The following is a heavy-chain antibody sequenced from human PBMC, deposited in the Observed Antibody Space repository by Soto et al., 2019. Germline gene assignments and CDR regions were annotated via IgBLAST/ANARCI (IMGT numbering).Heavy chain of an antibody. D-gene: IGHD6-13*01. Sequence: SVKVSCKASGGTFSSYAISWVRQAPGQGLEWMGGIIPIFGTANYAQKFQGRVTITADESTSTAYMELSSLRSEDTAVYYCASKSSSWEHYFDYGGQETLVPVSS. CDR2: IIPIFGTA. CDR3: ASKSSSWEHYFDY. CDR1: GGTFSSYA. J-gene: IGHJ4*02. V-gene: IGHV1-69*13.